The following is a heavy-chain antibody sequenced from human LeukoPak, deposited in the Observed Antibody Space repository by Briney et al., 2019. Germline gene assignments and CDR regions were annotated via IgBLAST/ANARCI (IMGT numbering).Heavy chain of an antibody. D-gene: IGHD2-15*01. CDR3: ARACSGGSCYSDNWLDP. J-gene: IGHJ5*02. CDR2: INPDSGGT. Sequence: ASVKVSCKASGYTFTGYYLHWVRQAPGQGLEWMGRINPDSGGTNYAQKFQGRVTMTRDTSIGTAYMELNRLTSDDTAVYYCARACSGGSCYSDNWLDPWGQGTLVTVSS. CDR1: GYTFTGYY. V-gene: IGHV1-2*06.